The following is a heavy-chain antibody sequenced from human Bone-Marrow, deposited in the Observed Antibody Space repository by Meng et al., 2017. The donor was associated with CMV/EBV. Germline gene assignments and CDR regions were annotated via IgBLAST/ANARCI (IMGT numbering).Heavy chain of an antibody. J-gene: IGHJ6*02. CDR3: ASGVFYYYGMDV. CDR1: RFTVSSNY. V-gene: IGHV3-66*02. CDR2: IYSGGST. D-gene: IGHD3-10*01. Sequence: GGSLRLSCAASRFTVSSNYMSWVRQAPGKGLEWVSVIYSGGSTYYADSVKGRFTISRDNSKNTLYLQMNSLRAEDPAVYYCASGVFYYYGMDVWGQGTTVTVSS.